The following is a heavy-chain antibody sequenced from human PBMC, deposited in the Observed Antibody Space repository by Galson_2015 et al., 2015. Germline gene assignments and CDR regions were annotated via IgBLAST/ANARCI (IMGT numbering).Heavy chain of an antibody. D-gene: IGHD6-13*01. Sequence: SLRLSCAASGFTFDDYAMHWVRQAPGKGLEWVSGISWNSGSIGYADSVKGRFTISRDNAKNSLYLQMNSLRAEDTALYYCAKDKAAAGHYYYYMDVWGKGTTVTVSS. V-gene: IGHV3-9*01. J-gene: IGHJ6*03. CDR1: GFTFDDYA. CDR2: ISWNSGSI. CDR3: AKDKAAAGHYYYYMDV.